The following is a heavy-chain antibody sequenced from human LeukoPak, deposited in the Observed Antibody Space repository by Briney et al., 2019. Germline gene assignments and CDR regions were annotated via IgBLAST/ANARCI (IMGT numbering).Heavy chain of an antibody. CDR2: INHSGST. CDR3: ARRSPNGVVGALGFDY. CDR1: GGSFSGYY. D-gene: IGHD1-26*01. V-gene: IGHV4-34*01. J-gene: IGHJ4*02. Sequence: SETQSLTCAVYGGSFSGYYWSWIRQPPGKGLEWIGEINHSGSTNYNPSLKSRVTISVDTSKNQFSLKLSSVTAADTAVYYCARRSPNGVVGALGFDYWGQGTLVTVSS.